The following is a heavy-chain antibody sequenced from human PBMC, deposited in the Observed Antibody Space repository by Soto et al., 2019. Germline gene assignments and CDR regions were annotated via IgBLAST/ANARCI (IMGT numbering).Heavy chain of an antibody. CDR1: GLTFDDYA. D-gene: IGHD6-13*01. V-gene: IGHV3-9*01. Sequence: EVQLVESGGGLVQPGRSLRLSCAASGLTFDDYAMHWVRPVPGKGLEWVSGINWNSGSIGYADTVKGRFAISRENAKNSRQLQMNSLRAEDTAFYDCVTDECINWYREHFRDWGQGTLVTVSS. CDR2: INWNSGSI. CDR3: VTDECINWYREHFRD. J-gene: IGHJ1*01.